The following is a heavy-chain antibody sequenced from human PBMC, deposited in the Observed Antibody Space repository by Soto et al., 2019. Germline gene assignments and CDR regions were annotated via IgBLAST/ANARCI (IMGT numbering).Heavy chain of an antibody. CDR1: GYTFTSYY. V-gene: IGHV1-46*01. J-gene: IGHJ4*02. CDR3: ARVRGTAMALYYFDY. CDR2: INPSGGST. Sequence: ASVKVSCKASGYTFTSYYMHWLRQSPGQGLEWMGIINPSGGSTSYAQKFQGRVTMTRDTSTSTVYMELSSPRSEDTAVYYCARVRGTAMALYYFDYWGQGTLVTVSS. D-gene: IGHD5-18*01.